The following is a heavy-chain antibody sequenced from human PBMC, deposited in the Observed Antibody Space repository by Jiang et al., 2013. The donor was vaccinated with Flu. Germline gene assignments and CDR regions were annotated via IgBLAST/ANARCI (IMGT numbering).Heavy chain of an antibody. CDR2: IYYNGRT. D-gene: IGHD3-10*02. CDR1: SGSISKGDYY. Sequence: GPGLVKPSQTLSLSCSVYSGSISKGDYYRSWIRQSPGKGLEWIGYIYYNGRTDYDPSLKSRVIISADTSKDQFSQFSLKLNSVTAADTAMYYCAAATSVTMWAFEFWGQGTMVTVS. CDR3: AAATSVTMWAFEF. V-gene: IGHV4-30-4*01. J-gene: IGHJ3*01.